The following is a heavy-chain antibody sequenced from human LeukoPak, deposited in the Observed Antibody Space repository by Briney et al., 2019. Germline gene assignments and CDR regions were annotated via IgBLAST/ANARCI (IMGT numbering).Heavy chain of an antibody. CDR2: INPNSGST. CDR3: ARDLSHFWSSYLNWFDP. CDR1: GYTFTGYY. J-gene: IGHJ5*02. D-gene: IGHD3-3*02. Sequence: GASVKVSCKASGYTFTGYYMHWVRQAPGQGLEWMGWINPNSGSTNYAQKFQGRVTMTRDTSISTAYMELSRLRSDDTAVYYCARDLSHFWSSYLNWFDPWGQGTLVTVSS. V-gene: IGHV1-2*02.